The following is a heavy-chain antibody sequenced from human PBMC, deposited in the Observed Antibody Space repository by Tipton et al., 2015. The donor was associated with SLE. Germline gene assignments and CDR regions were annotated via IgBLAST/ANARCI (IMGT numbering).Heavy chain of an antibody. Sequence: GSLRLSCAASGLAFDDQTMHWVRQGPGKGLEWVSLISWDGIKTYYADSVKGRFTISRDNAKNSLYLQMNSLRAEDTAVYYCARDPGDWGYDYWGQGTLVTVSS. CDR3: ARDPGDWGYDY. D-gene: IGHD7-27*01. CDR1: GLAFDDQT. J-gene: IGHJ4*02. CDR2: ISWDGIKT. V-gene: IGHV3-43*01.